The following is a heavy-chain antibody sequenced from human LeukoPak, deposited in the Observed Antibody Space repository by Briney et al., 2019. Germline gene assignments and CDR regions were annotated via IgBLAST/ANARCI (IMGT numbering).Heavy chain of an antibody. D-gene: IGHD3-10*01. CDR3: AKDRGIISDY. CDR1: GFTFSSYS. J-gene: IGHJ4*02. Sequence: GGSLRLSCAVSGFTFSSYSMSWVRQAPGKGLEWVSAISGSGDSTYHADSVKGRFTISRDNSKNTLYLQMNSLRVEDTAVYYCAKDRGIISDYWGRGTLVTVSS. CDR2: ISGSGDST. V-gene: IGHV3-23*01.